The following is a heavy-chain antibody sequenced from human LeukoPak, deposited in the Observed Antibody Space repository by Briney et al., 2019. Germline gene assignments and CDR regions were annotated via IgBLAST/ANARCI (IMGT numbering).Heavy chain of an antibody. Sequence: PSETLSLTCTVSGYSMKYDYWSWVRQPAGKGLEWIARIYTGGTTNHNPSLKNRATISVDKSNNQCSLKLTSVTAADTAIYYCARDNSGSYPPIFDSWGQGTLVTVSS. CDR3: ARDNSGSYPPIFDS. V-gene: IGHV4-4*07. J-gene: IGHJ4*02. D-gene: IGHD1-26*01. CDR1: GYSMKYDY. CDR2: IYTGGTT.